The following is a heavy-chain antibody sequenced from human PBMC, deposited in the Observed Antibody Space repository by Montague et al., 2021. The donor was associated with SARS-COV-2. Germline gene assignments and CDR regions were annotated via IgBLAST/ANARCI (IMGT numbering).Heavy chain of an antibody. J-gene: IGHJ4*02. CDR3: ARIPNDSWYVSYFDY. D-gene: IGHD6-13*01. CDR1: GLPLSTSGLC. Sequence: PALVKPTQTHTLTCTLSGLPLSTSGLCVGWIRQPPGKALEWLALTDWDDDKYYSPSLKTRLSISKDTSKNQVVLTMANMEPVDTATYYCARIPNDSWYVSYFDYWGQGILVTVSS. V-gene: IGHV2-70*01. CDR2: TDWDDDK.